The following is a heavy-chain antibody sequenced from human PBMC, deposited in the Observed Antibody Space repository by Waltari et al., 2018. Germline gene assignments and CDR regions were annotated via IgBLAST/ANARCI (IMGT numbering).Heavy chain of an antibody. V-gene: IGHV4-59*01. J-gene: IGHJ4*02. CDR2: IYDSGST. CDR3: ARDSGSSTFGY. Sequence: QVHLQESGPGLAQPSETLSLTCTVSGCPISSYSWSWIRQPPGKGLEWIGNIYDSGSTNYNPSLKSRVTISLDTSKNQFSLKLSSATAADTAVYYCARDSGSSTFGYWGPGTLVTVSS. CDR1: GCPISSYS. D-gene: IGHD1-26*01.